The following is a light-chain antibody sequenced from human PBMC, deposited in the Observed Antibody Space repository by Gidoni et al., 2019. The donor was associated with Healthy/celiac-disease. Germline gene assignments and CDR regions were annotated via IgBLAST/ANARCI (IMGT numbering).Light chain of an antibody. CDR3: QQYGSSPIT. CDR2: AAS. Sequence: IVLTQTPGPLSLSPGERATLSFRASQSLSSSYLAWYQQKPGQAPRLLIYAASSRDTGIPDRFSGSGSGTDFTLTISRLEPEDFAVYYCQQYGSSPITFGPGTKVDIK. CDR1: QSLSSSY. J-gene: IGKJ3*01. V-gene: IGKV3-20*01.